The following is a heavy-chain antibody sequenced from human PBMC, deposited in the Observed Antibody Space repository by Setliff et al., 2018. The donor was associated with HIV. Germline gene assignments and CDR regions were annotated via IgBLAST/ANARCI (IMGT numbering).Heavy chain of an antibody. CDR1: GGSISSSSYY. D-gene: IGHD6-19*01. CDR2: IYYSGST. J-gene: IGHJ4*02. CDR3: ARGRRSSGWYVYH. Sequence: SETLSLTCTVSGGSISSSSYYWGWIRQPPGKGLEWIGSIYYSGSTYYNPSLKSRVTISVDTSKNRFSLKVRSVTAADTAVYYCARGRRSSGWYVYHWGQGTLVTVSS. V-gene: IGHV4-39*01.